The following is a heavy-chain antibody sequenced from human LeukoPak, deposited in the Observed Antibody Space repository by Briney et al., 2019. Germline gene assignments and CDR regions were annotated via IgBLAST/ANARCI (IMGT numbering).Heavy chain of an antibody. Sequence: SETLSLTCAVYGGSFSGYYWSWIRQPPGKGLEWIGEINHSGSTNYNPSLKSRVTISVDTSKNQFSLKLSSVTAEDTAVYYCARDLRSFGSLSSASFDYWGQGTLVTVSS. J-gene: IGHJ4*02. CDR2: INHSGST. CDR1: GGSFSGYY. D-gene: IGHD3-9*01. V-gene: IGHV4-34*01. CDR3: ARDLRSFGSLSSASFDY.